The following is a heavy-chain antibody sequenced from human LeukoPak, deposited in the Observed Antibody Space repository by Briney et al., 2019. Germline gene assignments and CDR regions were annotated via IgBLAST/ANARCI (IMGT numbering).Heavy chain of an antibody. CDR1: GYTFTYYA. Sequence: GASVRVSCKASGYTFTYYAIHWVRQAPGQRLEWMGWVNADNGNTKYSLKFQDRVTITRDTSASTAYMELSSLRSEDMAVYYCARIIRYYFDYWGQGTLVTVSS. V-gene: IGHV1-3*01. J-gene: IGHJ4*02. D-gene: IGHD2/OR15-2a*01. CDR2: VNADNGNT. CDR3: ARIIRYYFDY.